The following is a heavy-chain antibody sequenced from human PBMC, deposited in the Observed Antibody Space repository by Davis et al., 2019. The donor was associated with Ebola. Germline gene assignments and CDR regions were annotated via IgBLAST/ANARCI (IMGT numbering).Heavy chain of an antibody. Sequence: GESLKISCAASGFTFSSYGMHWVRQAPGKGLEWVAVKSYDGSNKYYADSVKGRFTISRDNSKNTLYLQMNSLRAEDTAVYYCAKGWSSSWTLFDYWGQGTLVTVSS. D-gene: IGHD6-13*01. J-gene: IGHJ4*02. V-gene: IGHV3-30*18. CDR1: GFTFSSYG. CDR3: AKGWSSSWTLFDY. CDR2: KSYDGSNK.